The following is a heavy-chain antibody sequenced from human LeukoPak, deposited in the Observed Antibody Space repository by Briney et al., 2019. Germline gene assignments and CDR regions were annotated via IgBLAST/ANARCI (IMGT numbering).Heavy chain of an antibody. D-gene: IGHD6-13*01. J-gene: IGHJ1*01. Sequence: GGSLRLSCAASGFTFSSYSMNWVRQAPGKGLEWVSSISSSSSYIYYADTVKGRFTISRDNSKNTLYLQMNSLRVEDTAVYYCAKDRIAAAGMGAFQHWGQGTLVTVSS. CDR2: ISSSSSYI. CDR1: GFTFSSYS. V-gene: IGHV3-21*04. CDR3: AKDRIAAAGMGAFQH.